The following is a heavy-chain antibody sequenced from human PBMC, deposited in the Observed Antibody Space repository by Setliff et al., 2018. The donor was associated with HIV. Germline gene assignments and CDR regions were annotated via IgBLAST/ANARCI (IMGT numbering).Heavy chain of an antibody. Sequence: GASVKVSCKASGGTFSSYAISWVRQAPGQGLEWMGGIIPILGIANYAQKFQGRVTITADKSTSTAYMELSSLRSEDTAVYYCARATRITIVDIWGQGTMVTVSS. CDR2: IIPILGIA. CDR1: GGTFSSYA. D-gene: IGHD3-9*01. CDR3: ARATRITIVDI. V-gene: IGHV1-69*10. J-gene: IGHJ3*02.